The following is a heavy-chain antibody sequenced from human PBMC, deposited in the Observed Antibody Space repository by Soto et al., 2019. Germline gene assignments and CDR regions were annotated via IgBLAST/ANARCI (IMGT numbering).Heavy chain of an antibody. V-gene: IGHV3-23*01. J-gene: IGHJ4*02. CDR2: ITGSGTGA. D-gene: IGHD6-13*01. CDR3: AKGLINGRWYAED. CDR1: GFTFSSCV. Sequence: EVHLLESGGGLVHPGESLRLSCGASGFTFSSCVMTWVRQAPGKGLEWVSCITGSGTGAYYADPVKGRFTISRDNSKNMVYLQMNNLRAEDTGVYYCAKGLINGRWYAEDWGQGTLVTVSS.